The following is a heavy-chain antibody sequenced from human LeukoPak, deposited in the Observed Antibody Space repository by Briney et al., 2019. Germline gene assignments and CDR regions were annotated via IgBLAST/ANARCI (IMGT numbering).Heavy chain of an antibody. J-gene: IGHJ4*02. CDR1: GFTFSIYA. Sequence: PGGSLRLSCAASGFTFSIYAMSWVRQAPGKGLEWVSAIGAGGTFYADSVKGRFTISKDNSKNTLYLQMNSLRAEDTAEYYCAKGAAMAYFDYWGQGTLVTVSS. V-gene: IGHV3-23*01. D-gene: IGHD5-18*01. CDR2: IGAGGT. CDR3: AKGAAMAYFDY.